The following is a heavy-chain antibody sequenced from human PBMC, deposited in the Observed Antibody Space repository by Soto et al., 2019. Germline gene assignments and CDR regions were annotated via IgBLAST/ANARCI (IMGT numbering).Heavy chain of an antibody. CDR1: GGTFSSYT. CDR2: IIPILGIV. J-gene: IGHJ6*03. D-gene: IGHD6-13*01. Sequence: QVQLVQSGAEVKKPGSSVKVSCKASGGTFSSYTISWVRQAPGQGLEWMGRIIPILGIVNYAQKFQGRVTITADKSTSTAYMELSSLRSEDTAVYYCASKVGGILSYMDVWGKGTTVTVSS. CDR3: ASKVGGILSYMDV. V-gene: IGHV1-69*02.